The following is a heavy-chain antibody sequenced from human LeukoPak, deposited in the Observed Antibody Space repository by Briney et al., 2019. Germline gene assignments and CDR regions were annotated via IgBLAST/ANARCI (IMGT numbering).Heavy chain of an antibody. J-gene: IGHJ5*02. CDR1: GGSISSSNW. D-gene: IGHD3-10*01. Sequence: PSGTLSLTCAVSGGSISSSNWWSWVRQPPGKGLEWIGAIYHSGSTNYNPSLKSRVTISVDKSKNQFSLKLSSVTAADTAVYYCARDKMVRGVIINLEYNWFDPWGQGTLVTVSS. CDR3: ARDKMVRGVIINLEYNWFDP. CDR2: IYHSGST. V-gene: IGHV4-4*02.